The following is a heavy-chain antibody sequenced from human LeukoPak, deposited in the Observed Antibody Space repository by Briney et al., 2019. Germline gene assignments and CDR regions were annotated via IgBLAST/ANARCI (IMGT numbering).Heavy chain of an antibody. CDR2: ISSSSSYI. J-gene: IGHJ6*03. D-gene: IGHD3-22*01. CDR3: AKDGGGYYPYYYYYMDV. V-gene: IGHV3-21*01. CDR1: GFIFSRYA. Sequence: GGSLRLSCAPSGFIFSRYAMNWVRQAPGKGLEWVSSISSSSSYIYYADSVKGRFTISRDNSKNTLYLQMNSLRAEDTAVYYCAKDGGGYYPYYYYYMDVWGKGTTVTISS.